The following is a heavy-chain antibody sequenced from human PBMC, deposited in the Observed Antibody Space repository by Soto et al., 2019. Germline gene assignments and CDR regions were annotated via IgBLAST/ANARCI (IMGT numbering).Heavy chain of an antibody. CDR2: IYYSGST. Sequence: SEARSDTCTGSGGFTIRYYCIWCRQLPGKGLEWIGYIYYSGSTNYNPSLKSRVTISVDTSKNQFSLTLSSVTAADTAVYYCAYGDDRDLNYF. CDR1: GGFTIRYY. J-gene: IGHJ1*01. D-gene: IGHD7-27*01. CDR3: AYGDDRDLNYF. V-gene: IGHV4-59*08.